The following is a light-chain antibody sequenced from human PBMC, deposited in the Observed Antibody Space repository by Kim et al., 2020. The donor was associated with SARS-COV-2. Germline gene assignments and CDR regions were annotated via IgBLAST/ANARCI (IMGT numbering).Light chain of an antibody. CDR2: SNN. CDR3: AAWDDSLNGPV. CDR1: SSNIGSNT. Sequence: ELTQPPSASGPPGQRVTISCSGSSSNIGSNTVNWYQQLPGTAPTLLICSNNQRPSGVPDRFSGSKSGTSASLAISGLQSEDEADYYCAAWDDSLNGPVFGGGTKLTVL. J-gene: IGLJ2*01. V-gene: IGLV1-44*01.